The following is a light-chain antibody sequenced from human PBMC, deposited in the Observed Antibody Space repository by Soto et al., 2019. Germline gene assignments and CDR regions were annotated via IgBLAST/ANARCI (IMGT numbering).Light chain of an antibody. J-gene: IGKJ1*01. V-gene: IGKV3-15*01. Sequence: EIVMTHSPATLSVSPWEIVTLSCGARQSVGSNLAWYQQKPGQAPRLLIYGASTRATGIPARFSGSGSETEFTLTISSLQAEDSAVYFCQQYNNWPTWTFGQGTKVDIK. CDR3: QQYNNWPTWT. CDR1: QSVGSN. CDR2: GAS.